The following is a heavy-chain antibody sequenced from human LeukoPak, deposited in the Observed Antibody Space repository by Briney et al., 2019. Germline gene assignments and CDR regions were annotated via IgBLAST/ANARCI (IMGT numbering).Heavy chain of an antibody. CDR1: GYTFTSYY. CDR2: INAGNGNT. J-gene: IGHJ4*02. Sequence: ASVKVSCKASGYTFTSYYMHWVRQAPGQRLEWMGWINAGNGNTKYSQKFQGRVTITRDTSASTAYMELSSLRSEDTAVYYCARGAPTRGGYDLSIRFDYWGQGTLVTVSS. D-gene: IGHD5-12*01. CDR3: ARGAPTRGGYDLSIRFDY. V-gene: IGHV1-3*01.